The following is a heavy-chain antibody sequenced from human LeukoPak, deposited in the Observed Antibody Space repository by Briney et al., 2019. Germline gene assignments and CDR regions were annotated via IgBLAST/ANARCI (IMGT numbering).Heavy chain of an antibody. D-gene: IGHD1-14*01. CDR3: AKGMSGEPPFYGMDV. Sequence: GGSLRLSCAAPGFSFSTYAMNWVRQAPGKGLEWVSGIVGGGDNTYYADSVKGRFTISRDNSKNTLYLQMNSLRVEDTAVFYCAKGMSGEPPFYGMDVWGQGTTVTVSS. V-gene: IGHV3-23*01. J-gene: IGHJ6*02. CDR1: GFSFSTYA. CDR2: IVGGGDNT.